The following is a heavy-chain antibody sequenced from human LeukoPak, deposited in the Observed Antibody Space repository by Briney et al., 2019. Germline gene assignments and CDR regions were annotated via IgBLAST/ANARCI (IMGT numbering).Heavy chain of an antibody. J-gene: IGHJ3*02. CDR1: KFTFSTSN. D-gene: IGHD2-15*01. Sequence: PGGSLRLSCVGSKFTFSTSNMDWVRQAPGKGLEWVPSISSGGSYIHYADSVKGRFTVSRDNAKNSLFLQMNSLRVEDTAVYYCARDPGGFDIWGQGTVVTVSS. CDR2: ISSGGSYI. V-gene: IGHV3-21*01. CDR3: ARDPGGFDI.